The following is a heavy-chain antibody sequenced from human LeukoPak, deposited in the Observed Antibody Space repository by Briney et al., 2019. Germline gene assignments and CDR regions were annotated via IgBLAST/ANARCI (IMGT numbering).Heavy chain of an antibody. CDR3: ARVELPGYSSGWYTFDY. Sequence: GASVKVSCKASGYTFTSYYMHWVRQAPGQGLEWMGIINPSGGSTSYAQKFQGRVTMTRDMSTSTVYMELSSLRSEDTAVYYCARVELPGYSSGWYTFDYWGQGTLVTVSS. CDR2: INPSGGST. D-gene: IGHD6-19*01. CDR1: GYTFTSYY. V-gene: IGHV1-46*01. J-gene: IGHJ4*02.